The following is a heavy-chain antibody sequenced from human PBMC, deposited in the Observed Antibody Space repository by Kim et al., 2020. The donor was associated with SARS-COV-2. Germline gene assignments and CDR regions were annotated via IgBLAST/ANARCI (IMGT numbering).Heavy chain of an antibody. V-gene: IGHV3-23*01. D-gene: IGHD3-10*01. J-gene: IGHJ4*02. CDR3: AKSGSFIWSFDS. Sequence: ADSVKGRFTISRDNSKNTLYLQVSSLRAEDTAVYYCAKSGSFIWSFDSWGQGTLVTVSS.